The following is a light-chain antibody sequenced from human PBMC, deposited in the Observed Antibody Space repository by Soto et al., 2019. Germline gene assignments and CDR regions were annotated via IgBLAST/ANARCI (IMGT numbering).Light chain of an antibody. Sequence: DIQMTQPPSTLSASVGDRVTITCRASHSISSWLAWYQQKPGKAPKLLIYDASSLPSGVPSRFSGSGSGTEFTLTISSLQPDDFATYHCQQYNSYLYTFGNWTKVDI. CDR1: HSISSW. CDR3: QQYNSYLYT. V-gene: IGKV1-5*01. J-gene: IGKJ2*01. CDR2: DAS.